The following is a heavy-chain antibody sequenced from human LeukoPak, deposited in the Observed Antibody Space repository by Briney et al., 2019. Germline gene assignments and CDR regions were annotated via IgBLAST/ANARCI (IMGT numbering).Heavy chain of an antibody. V-gene: IGHV3-21*01. CDR3: ARESVVGATDSFDY. D-gene: IGHD1-26*01. CDR2: ISSSSSYI. Sequence: GGSLRLSCAASGFTFSSYSMNWVRQAPGKGLEWVSSISSSSSYICYADSVKGRFTISRDNAKNSLYLQMNSLRAEDTAVYYCARESVVGATDSFDYWGQGTLVTVSS. CDR1: GFTFSSYS. J-gene: IGHJ4*02.